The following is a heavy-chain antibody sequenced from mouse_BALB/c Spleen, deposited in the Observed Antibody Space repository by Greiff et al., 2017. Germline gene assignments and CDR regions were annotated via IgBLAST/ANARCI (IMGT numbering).Heavy chain of an antibody. J-gene: IGHJ4*01. Sequence: VQLKESGPGLVKPSQSLSLTCTVTGYSITSDYAWNWIRQFPGNKLEWMGYISYSGSTSYNPSLKSRISITRDTSKNQFFLQLNSVTTEDTATYYCADSYAMDYWGQGTSVTVSS. CDR3: ADSYAMDY. CDR2: ISYSGST. V-gene: IGHV3-2*02. CDR1: GYSITSDYA.